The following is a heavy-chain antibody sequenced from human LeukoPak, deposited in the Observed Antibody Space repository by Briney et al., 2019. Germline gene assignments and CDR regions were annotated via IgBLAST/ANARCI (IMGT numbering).Heavy chain of an antibody. CDR2: ISSSGSTI. CDR3: ARDRYYGSGSYDY. CDR1: GFTFSSYE. D-gene: IGHD3-10*01. Sequence: GGSLRLSCAASGFTFSSYEMNWVRQAPGKGLEWVSYISSSGSTIYYADSVKGRFTISRDNAKSSLYLQMNSLRAEDTAVYYCARDRYYGSGSYDYWGQGTLVTVSS. J-gene: IGHJ4*02. V-gene: IGHV3-48*03.